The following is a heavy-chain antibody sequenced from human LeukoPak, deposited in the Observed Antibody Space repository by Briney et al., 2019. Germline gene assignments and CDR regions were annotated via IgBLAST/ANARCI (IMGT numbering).Heavy chain of an antibody. V-gene: IGHV1-46*03. CDR3: AAAGEYFDL. CDR1: GYTFTSYN. J-gene: IGHJ2*01. Sequence: GAPVKVSCKASGYTFTSYNMHWVRQAPGQGLEWMGIINPSGGSTTYAQKFQGRLIMTRDMSTSTVYMDLSSLRSEDTAVYYCAAAGEYFDLWGRGTLVIVSS. CDR2: INPSGGST. D-gene: IGHD6-13*01.